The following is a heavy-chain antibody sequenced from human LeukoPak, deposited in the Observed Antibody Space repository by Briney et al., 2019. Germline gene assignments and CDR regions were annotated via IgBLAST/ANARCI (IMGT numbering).Heavy chain of an antibody. V-gene: IGHV4-34*01. CDR3: ARGSIAAAGMRVFRFDP. CDR2: INHSGST. J-gene: IGHJ5*02. Sequence: PSETLSLTCTVSGGSISSYYWSWIRQPPGKGLEWIGEINHSGSTNYNPSLKSRVTISVDTSKNQFSLKLSSVTAADTAVYYCARGSIAAAGMRVFRFDPWGQGTLVTVSS. D-gene: IGHD6-13*01. CDR1: GGSISSYY.